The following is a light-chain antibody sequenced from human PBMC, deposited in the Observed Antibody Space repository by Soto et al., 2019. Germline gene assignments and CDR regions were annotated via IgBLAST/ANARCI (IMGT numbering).Light chain of an antibody. CDR1: SSDVGGYNY. J-gene: IGLJ1*01. V-gene: IGLV2-14*01. CDR3: SSFAGSSTLYV. CDR2: DVS. Sequence: QSALTQPASVSGSPGLSITISCTGASSDVGGYNYVSWYQQHPGKAPKLMIYDVSNRLSGISNRFSGSKSGNTASLTISGLQAEDEADYYCSSFAGSSTLYVFGTGTKLTVL.